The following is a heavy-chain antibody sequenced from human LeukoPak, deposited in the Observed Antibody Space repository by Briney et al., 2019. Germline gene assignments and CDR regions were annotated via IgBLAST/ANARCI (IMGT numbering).Heavy chain of an antibody. D-gene: IGHD3-22*01. CDR2: IGASGLNT. CDR1: GFSFSAYA. Sequence: GGSLRLSCAAPGFSFSAYAMSWVRQAPGKGLEWVSGIGASGLNTYYADTVKGRLTISRDNSNNAVYLQLYSLRVDDTAVYYCAKNWDDYDSSGPIDHWGQGALVTVSS. CDR3: AKNWDDYDSSGPIDH. V-gene: IGHV3-23*01. J-gene: IGHJ4*02.